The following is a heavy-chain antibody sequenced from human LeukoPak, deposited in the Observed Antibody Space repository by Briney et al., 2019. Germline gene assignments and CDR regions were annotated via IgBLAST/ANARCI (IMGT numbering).Heavy chain of an antibody. Sequence: GASVKVSCKASGYTFTSHYMHWVRQAPGQGLEWMGIINPSGGSTSYAQKFQGRVTLTRDTSTSTVYMELSSLRSEDTAVYYCARAGPRSGWYQGDDAFDIWGQGTMVTVSS. V-gene: IGHV1-46*01. CDR1: GYTFTSHY. CDR3: ARAGPRSGWYQGDDAFDI. CDR2: INPSGGST. D-gene: IGHD6-19*01. J-gene: IGHJ3*02.